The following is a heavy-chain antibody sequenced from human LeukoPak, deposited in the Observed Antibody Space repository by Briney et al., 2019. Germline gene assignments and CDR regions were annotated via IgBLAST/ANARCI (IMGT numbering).Heavy chain of an antibody. CDR2: INPTGGST. CDR3: ARDRYCSAGSCLWYFDY. V-gene: IGHV1-46*01. Sequence: GASVKVSCKASGGTFSSYAISWVRQAPGQGLEWMGVINPTGGSTRYALKFQARVTMARDTSTTTVYMELSSLTPEDTAVYYCARDRYCSAGSCLWYFDYWGQGTLVSVSS. CDR1: GGTFSSYA. J-gene: IGHJ4*02. D-gene: IGHD2-15*01.